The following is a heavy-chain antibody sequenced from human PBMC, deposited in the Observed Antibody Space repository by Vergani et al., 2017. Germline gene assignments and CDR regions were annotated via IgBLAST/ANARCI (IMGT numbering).Heavy chain of an antibody. V-gene: IGHV1-24*01. Sequence: QVQLVQSGAEVKKPGASVKVSCKVSGYTLTELSMHWVRQAPGKGLEWMGGFDPEDGETIYAQKFQGRVTMTEDTSTDTAYMELSSLRSEDTAVYYCATDSARKGIAAAGQGRGYYYYYYGMDVGGQGTTVTVSS. D-gene: IGHD6-13*01. CDR1: GYTLTELS. CDR2: FDPEDGET. J-gene: IGHJ6*02. CDR3: ATDSARKGIAAAGQGRGYYYYYYGMDV.